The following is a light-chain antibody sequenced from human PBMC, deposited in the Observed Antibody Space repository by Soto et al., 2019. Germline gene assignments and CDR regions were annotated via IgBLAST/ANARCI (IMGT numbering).Light chain of an antibody. CDR2: EVS. J-gene: IGLJ1*01. CDR3: SSYTTSGTPYV. V-gene: IGLV2-14*01. Sequence: QSVLTQPASVSGSPGQSITISCAGSNSDIGSYKYVSWFQQHPGKAPKLIISEVSDRPSGVSTRFSGSKSGNTASLTISGLQPEDEADYYCSSYTTSGTPYVFGTGTRSPS. CDR1: NSDIGSYKY.